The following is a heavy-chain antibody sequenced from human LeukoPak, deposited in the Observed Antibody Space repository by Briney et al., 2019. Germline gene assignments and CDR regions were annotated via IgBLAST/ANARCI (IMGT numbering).Heavy chain of an antibody. J-gene: IGHJ6*02. V-gene: IGHV1-18*01. Sequence: ASVTVSCKASGYTFTSYGISWVRQAPGQGLEWMGWISAYNGNTNYAQKLQGRVTMTTDTSTSTAYMELRSLRSDDTAVYYCARDWCGSCPKRKYGMDVWGQGTTVTVSS. CDR3: ARDWCGSCPKRKYGMDV. CDR1: GYTFTSYG. D-gene: IGHD2-15*01. CDR2: ISAYNGNT.